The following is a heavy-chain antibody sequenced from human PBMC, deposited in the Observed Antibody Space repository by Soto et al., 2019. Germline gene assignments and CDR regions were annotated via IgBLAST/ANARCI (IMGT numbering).Heavy chain of an antibody. CDR1: GDSLTSGTYS. V-gene: IGHV4-30-2*01. CDR2: IFPSGTT. Sequence: KTSETLFLTCAVSGDSLTSGTYSWNWIRQPPGKGLEWIGYIFPSGTTYYNPSPKSRVSISIDVSKNQFSLNLRSLTAADTAVYYCARGREFDSWGQGTLVTVSS. CDR3: ARGREFDS. J-gene: IGHJ4*02.